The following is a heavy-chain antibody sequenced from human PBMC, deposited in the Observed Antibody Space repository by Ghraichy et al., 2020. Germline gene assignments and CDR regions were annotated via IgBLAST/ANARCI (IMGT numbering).Heavy chain of an antibody. CDR1: GFTFSLYA. V-gene: IGHV3-30*04. Sequence: GGSLRLSCSPSGFTFSLYAMHWVRQAPGKGLEWVAVISYDGSNTHYADAVKGRFTISRDNSKNTLYLQMNSLRVEDTAVYRCVRGIYCGDGPCSRYGDSIWGQGTLVTVSS. CDR2: ISYDGSNT. CDR3: VRGIYCGDGPCSRYGDSI. J-gene: IGHJ4*02. D-gene: IGHD2-15*01.